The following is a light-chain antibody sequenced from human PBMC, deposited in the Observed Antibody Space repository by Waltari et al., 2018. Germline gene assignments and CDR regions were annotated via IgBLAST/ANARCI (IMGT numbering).Light chain of an antibody. CDR2: WAS. V-gene: IGKV4-1*01. J-gene: IGKJ2*01. CDR3: QQYYTASYT. Sequence: DIVMTQSPDSLAVSLGEKATINCKSNQSLLYNSNNKNYLAWYQQKPGQPLKLFFYWASSRESEVPDRFSGSGSGTDFTLTIGSLQAEDVAVYYCQQYYTASYTFGQGTKLEIK. CDR1: QSLLYNSNNKNY.